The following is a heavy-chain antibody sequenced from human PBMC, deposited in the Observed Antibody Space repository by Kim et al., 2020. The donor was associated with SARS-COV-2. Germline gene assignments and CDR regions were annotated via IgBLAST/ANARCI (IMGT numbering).Heavy chain of an antibody. V-gene: IGHV4-59*01. CDR1: GGSISSYY. CDR3: ARGLEDGYPFDY. D-gene: IGHD5-12*01. J-gene: IGHJ4*02. Sequence: SETLSLTCTVSGGSISSYYWSWIRQPPGKGLEWIGYIDYSGSTNYNPSLKSRVTISVDTSKNQFSLKLSSVTAADTAVYYCARGLEDGYPFDYWGQGTLVTVSS. CDR2: IDYSGST.